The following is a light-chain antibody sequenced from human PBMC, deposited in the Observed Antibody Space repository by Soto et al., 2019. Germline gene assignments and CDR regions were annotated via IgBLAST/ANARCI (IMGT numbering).Light chain of an antibody. CDR1: QSFTTSQ. V-gene: IGKV3-20*01. CDR2: GAS. Sequence: EIVLTQSPGTLSLSPGERATLFGRASQSFTTSQLAWYQQRPGQAPRVLIFGASRRATGIPDRFSGSGSGTDFTLTISRLEPEDSAVYYCQQYASSPRTFGQGTTVEIK. J-gene: IGKJ1*01. CDR3: QQYASSPRT.